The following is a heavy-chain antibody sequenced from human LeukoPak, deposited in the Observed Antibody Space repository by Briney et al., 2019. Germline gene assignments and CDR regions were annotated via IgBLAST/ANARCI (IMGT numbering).Heavy chain of an antibody. CDR2: ISWNIGTI. Sequence: GGSLRLSCAASGFRFDDYAMHWVRQVPGKGLEWVSGISWNIGTIGYADSVKGRFTISRDNAKNSLYLQMNSLRAEDTAVYYCARGHYYYYYYYMDVWGKGTTVTVSS. V-gene: IGHV3-9*01. CDR1: GFRFDDYA. D-gene: IGHD1-26*01. CDR3: ARGHYYYYYYYMDV. J-gene: IGHJ6*03.